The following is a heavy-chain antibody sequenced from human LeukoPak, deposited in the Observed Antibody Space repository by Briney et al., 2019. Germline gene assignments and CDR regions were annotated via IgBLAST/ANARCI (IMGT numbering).Heavy chain of an antibody. CDR1: GYTFTGYY. CDR3: ARAQAYCSSTSCYWGDYFDY. J-gene: IGHJ4*02. D-gene: IGHD2-2*01. Sequence: ASVKVSCKASGYTFTGYYMHWVRQAPGQGLEWMGWINPNSGGTNYAQKFQGRVTMTTDTSTSTAYMELRSLRSDDTAVYYCARAQAYCSSTSCYWGDYFDYWGQGTLVTVSS. CDR2: INPNSGGT. V-gene: IGHV1-2*02.